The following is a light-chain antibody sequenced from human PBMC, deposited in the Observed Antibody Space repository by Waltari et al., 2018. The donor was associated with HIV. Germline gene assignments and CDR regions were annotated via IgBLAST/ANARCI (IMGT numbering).Light chain of an antibody. CDR3: SSYAGSNNVV. CDR1: SSDVGAYNS. J-gene: IGLJ2*01. CDR2: EVT. Sequence: QSALTQPPSASGSPGQSVTISCTGTSSDVGAYNSVSWYQQHPGKAPKLLISEVTKRPSGVPDRVSVSKSGNTASLTVSGLQAEDEADFYCSSYAGSNNVVFGGGTKLTVL. V-gene: IGLV2-8*01.